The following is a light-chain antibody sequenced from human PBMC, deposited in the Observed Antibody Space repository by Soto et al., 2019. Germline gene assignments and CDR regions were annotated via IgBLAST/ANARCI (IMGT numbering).Light chain of an antibody. V-gene: IGKV1-5*03. Sequence: DIQMTQSPSTLSASVGDRVSMTCRASQSISTWLAWYQQEPGKAPKLLIHKASSLESGVPSRFSGSGSGTEFTLTISSLQPDDFATYYCQQYNTFSPWTFGQGTKVDIK. CDR2: KAS. J-gene: IGKJ1*01. CDR1: QSISTW. CDR3: QQYNTFSPWT.